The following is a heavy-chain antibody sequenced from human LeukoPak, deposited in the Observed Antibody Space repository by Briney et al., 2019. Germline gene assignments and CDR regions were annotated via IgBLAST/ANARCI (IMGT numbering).Heavy chain of an antibody. D-gene: IGHD3-10*01. V-gene: IGHV3-48*01. CDR2: ISSSSSTI. J-gene: IGHJ4*02. Sequence: GGSLRLSCAASGFTFSSYSMNWVRQAPGKGLEWVSYISSSSSTIYYADSVKGRFTISRDNAKNSLYLQMNSLRAEDAAVYYCARDSVWFGELLQYYFDYWGQGILITVSS. CDR1: GFTFSSYS. CDR3: ARDSVWFGELLQYYFDY.